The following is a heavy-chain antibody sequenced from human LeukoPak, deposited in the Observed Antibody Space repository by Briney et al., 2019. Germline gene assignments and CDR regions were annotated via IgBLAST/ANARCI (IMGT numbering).Heavy chain of an antibody. J-gene: IGHJ4*02. V-gene: IGHV4-39*01. Sequence: PSETLSLTCTVSGGSISSSSYYWGWIRQPPGKGLEWIGSIYYSVSTYYNPSLKSRVTISVDTSKNQFSLKLSSVTAADTAIYYCARLKLTMLRGVTESFATAVAYFDYWGQGTLVTVSS. CDR3: ARLKLTMLRGVTESFATAVAYFDY. CDR2: IYYSVST. CDR1: GGSISSSSYY. D-gene: IGHD3-10*01.